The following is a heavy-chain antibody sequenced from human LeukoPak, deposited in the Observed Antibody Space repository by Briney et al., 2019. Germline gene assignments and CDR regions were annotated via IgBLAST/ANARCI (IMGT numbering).Heavy chain of an antibody. J-gene: IGHJ4*02. CDR2: ISAYNGNT. CDR1: GYTFTGYY. Sequence: ASVKVSCKASGYTFTGYYMHWVRQAPGQGLEWMGWISAYNGNTNYAQKLQGRVTMTTDTSTSTAYMELRSLRSDDTAVYYCARGYSGYEFDYWGQGTLVTVSS. V-gene: IGHV1-18*04. CDR3: ARGYSGYEFDY. D-gene: IGHD5-12*01.